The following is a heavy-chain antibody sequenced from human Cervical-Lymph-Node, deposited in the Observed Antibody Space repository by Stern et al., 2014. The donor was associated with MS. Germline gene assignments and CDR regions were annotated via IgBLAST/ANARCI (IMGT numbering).Heavy chain of an antibody. Sequence: QVPLRESGPALVKPTETLTLTCSFSGYSLNTSGLRVRWLRQPPGHDLQWLVRPVFDAAKVYSPSPATRLTTSHDTTNTLLDPTLANVDPVDTATYYCVRSPKGYNYGRFDYWGLGTLVTVSS. CDR3: VRSPKGYNYGRFDY. V-gene: IGHV2-70*04. CDR2: PVFDAAK. CDR1: GYSLNTSGLR. D-gene: IGHD3-10*01. J-gene: IGHJ4*02.